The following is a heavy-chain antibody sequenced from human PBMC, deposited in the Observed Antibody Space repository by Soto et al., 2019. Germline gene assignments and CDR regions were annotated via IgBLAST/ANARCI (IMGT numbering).Heavy chain of an antibody. V-gene: IGHV1-18*01. CDR2: ISAYNGNT. Sequence: GASVTVSCKASGYTFTSYGISWVRQAPGRGLEWMGWISAYNGNTNYAQKLQGRVTMTTDTSTSTAYMGLMSLRSDDTSVYYCARDSPYNDFCSGYLEGFDYWGQGTLVTVSS. CDR3: ARDSPYNDFCSGYLEGFDY. D-gene: IGHD3-3*01. CDR1: GYTFTSYG. J-gene: IGHJ4*02.